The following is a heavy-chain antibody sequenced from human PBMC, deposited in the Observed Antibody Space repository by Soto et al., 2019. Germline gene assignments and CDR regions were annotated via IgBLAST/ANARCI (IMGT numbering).Heavy chain of an antibody. J-gene: IGHJ3*02. Sequence: ASVNVSCKSSGGTFSSYSISWVRQAPGQGLECMGWIIPIFGTANYAQKFQGKVTITADESTSTAYMELSSLRSEDTAVYYCARDYDDSSGPNPPDAFDIWGQVTMVTVS. D-gene: IGHD3-22*01. CDR3: ARDYDDSSGPNPPDAFDI. V-gene: IGHV1-69*13. CDR2: IIPIFGTA. CDR1: GGTFSSYS.